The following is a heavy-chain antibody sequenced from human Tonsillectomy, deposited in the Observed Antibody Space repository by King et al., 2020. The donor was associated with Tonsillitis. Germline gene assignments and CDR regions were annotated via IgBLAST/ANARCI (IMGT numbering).Heavy chain of an antibody. CDR1: GFPFSSYG. Sequence: VQLVESGGGVVQPGGSLRLSCAASGFPFSSYGMHWVRQAPGKGLEWVAFIRYDGSNKYYADSVKGRFTISRDNSKNTLYLQMNSLRAEDTAVYYCANGLTDMGVVPGGEGGWVCDYWGQRTLVTVSS. CDR3: ANGLTDMGVVPGGEGGWVCDY. J-gene: IGHJ4*02. V-gene: IGHV3-30*02. CDR2: IRYDGSNK. D-gene: IGHD2-2*01.